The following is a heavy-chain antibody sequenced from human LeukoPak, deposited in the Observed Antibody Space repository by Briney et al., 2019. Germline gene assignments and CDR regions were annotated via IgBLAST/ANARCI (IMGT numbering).Heavy chain of an antibody. CDR1: GFTFSSYW. CDR2: ISISGATI. V-gene: IGHV3-48*04. D-gene: IGHD1-26*01. CDR3: ARDRVGATIALYYYYGMDV. Sequence: GGSLRLSCAASGFTFSSYWMSWVRQAPGKGLEWVSYISISGATIYYADSVKGRFTISRDNAKNSLYLEMNSLRAEDTAVYYCARDRVGATIALYYYYGMDVWGQGTTVTVSS. J-gene: IGHJ6*02.